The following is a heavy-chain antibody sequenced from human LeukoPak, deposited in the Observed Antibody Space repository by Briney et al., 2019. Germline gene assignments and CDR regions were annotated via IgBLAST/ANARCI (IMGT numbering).Heavy chain of an antibody. CDR3: ARSRQASGLFNS. Sequence: SETLSLTCTVSGGSTSSYYWSWIRQPPGKGLEWIGYIYYSGSTYYNPSLKSRFTISVDRPKNQFFLNVTSLTAADTAVYYCARSRQASGLFNSWGQGTLVVVSS. CDR2: IYYSGST. J-gene: IGHJ5*01. D-gene: IGHD3-10*01. CDR1: GGSTSSYY. V-gene: IGHV4-59*12.